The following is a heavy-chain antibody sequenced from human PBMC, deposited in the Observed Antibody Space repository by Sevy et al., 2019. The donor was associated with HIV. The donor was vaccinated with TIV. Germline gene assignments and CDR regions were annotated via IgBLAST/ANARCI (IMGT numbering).Heavy chain of an antibody. Sequence: GSLRLSCTASGFTFGDYAMSWFRQAPGKGLEWVGFIRSKAYGGTTEYAASVKGRFTISRDDSKSIAYLQMNSLKTEDTAVYYCTRDSNYGDYGYYYYYMDVWGKGTTVTVSS. CDR2: IRSKAYGGTT. CDR1: GFTFGDYA. D-gene: IGHD4-17*01. J-gene: IGHJ6*03. V-gene: IGHV3-49*03. CDR3: TRDSNYGDYGYYYYYMDV.